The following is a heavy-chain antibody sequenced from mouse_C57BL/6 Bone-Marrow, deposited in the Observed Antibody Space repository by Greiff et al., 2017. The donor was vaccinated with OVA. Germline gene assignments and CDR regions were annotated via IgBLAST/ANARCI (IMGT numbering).Heavy chain of an antibody. D-gene: IGHD1-1*01. Sequence: QVQLQQSGAELVKPGASVKLSCKASGYTFTSYWMHWVKQRPGQGLEWIGMIHPNSGSTNYNEKFKSKATLTVDKSSSTAYMQLSSLTSEDSAVYYCHYYGSSYLYWYFDVWGTGTTVTVSS. CDR3: HYYGSSYLYWYFDV. V-gene: IGHV1-64*01. J-gene: IGHJ1*03. CDR2: IHPNSGST. CDR1: GYTFTSYW.